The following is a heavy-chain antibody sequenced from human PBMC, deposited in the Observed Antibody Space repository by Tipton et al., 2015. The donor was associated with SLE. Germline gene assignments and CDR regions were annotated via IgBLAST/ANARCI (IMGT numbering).Heavy chain of an antibody. Sequence: TLSLTCAVSGGSISSSNWWSWVRQPPGKGLEWIGWIYHTGSTDYNPSLKSRVTISVDTSKNQFSLRLSSVTAADTAVYYCARDYYGSGFDAFDIWGQGTMVTVSS. J-gene: IGHJ3*02. CDR2: IYHTGST. CDR1: GGSISSSNW. D-gene: IGHD3-10*01. CDR3: ARDYYGSGFDAFDI. V-gene: IGHV4-4*02.